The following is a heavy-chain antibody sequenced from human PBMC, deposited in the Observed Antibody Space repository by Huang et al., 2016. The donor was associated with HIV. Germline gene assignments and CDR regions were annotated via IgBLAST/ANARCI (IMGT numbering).Heavy chain of an antibody. J-gene: IGHJ3*02. CDR1: GVSTRTYF. V-gene: IGHV4-4*07. CDR2: MQQSVDT. CDR3: ASEDRNAFDI. Sequence: QVHLQESGPGLVKPSETLSLICTVSGVSTRTYFWRWIRQPAGKGPECIARMQQSVDTKSNPSLRSRVTMSVDTSKNQLALRLTSVTAADTAVYYCASEDRNAFDIWGQGIMVIVSS.